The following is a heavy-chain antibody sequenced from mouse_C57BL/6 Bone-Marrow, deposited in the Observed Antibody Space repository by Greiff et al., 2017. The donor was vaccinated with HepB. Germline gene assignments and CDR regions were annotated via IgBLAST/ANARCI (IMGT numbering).Heavy chain of an antibody. CDR1: GYTFTSYW. Sequence: QVQLKQPGAELVKPGASVKMSCKASGYTFTSYWITWVKQRPGQGLEWIGDIYPGSGSTNYNEKFKSKATLTVDTSSSTAYMLLSSLTSEDSAVYYCARGELRLPWFAYWGQGTLVTVSA. J-gene: IGHJ3*01. D-gene: IGHD3-2*02. CDR2: IYPGSGST. CDR3: ARGELRLPWFAY. V-gene: IGHV1-55*01.